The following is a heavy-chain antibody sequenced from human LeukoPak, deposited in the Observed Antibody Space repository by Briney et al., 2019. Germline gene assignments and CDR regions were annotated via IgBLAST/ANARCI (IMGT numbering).Heavy chain of an antibody. CDR3: ASEWF. V-gene: IGHV3-48*04. J-gene: IGHJ4*02. CDR1: GFTFSSYS. Sequence: GGSLRLSCAASGFTFSSYSMNWVRQAPGKGLEWVSYISSSSSTIYYADSVKGRFTISRDNAKNSLYLQMNSLRAEDTAVYYCASEWFWGQGTLVTVSS. D-gene: IGHD3-22*01. CDR2: ISSSSSTI.